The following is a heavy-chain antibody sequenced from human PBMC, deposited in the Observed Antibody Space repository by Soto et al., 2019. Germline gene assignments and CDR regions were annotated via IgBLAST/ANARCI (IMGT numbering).Heavy chain of an antibody. Sequence: EVQLVESGGGLVKPGGSLRLSCAASGFTFTRYSMSWVRQAPGKGLEWVSSISSSSNTIYYTDSVKGRFTISRDNAKNSLYLQMSSLRDEDSAVYYCAREGGRHCSPTRCYNAFDIWGQGTTVTVSS. V-gene: IGHV3-21*01. CDR2: ISSSSNTI. D-gene: IGHD2-2*02. CDR3: AREGGRHCSPTRCYNAFDI. CDR1: GFTFTRYS. J-gene: IGHJ3*02.